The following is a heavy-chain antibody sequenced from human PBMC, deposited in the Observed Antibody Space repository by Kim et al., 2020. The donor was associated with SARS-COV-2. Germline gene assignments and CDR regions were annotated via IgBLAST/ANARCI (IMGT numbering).Heavy chain of an antibody. Sequence: SETLSLTCTVSGASLRYYYWSWIRQSPGKAPEWIGDMFDGGNTKYNPSLKSRVTISVDTSKNQFTLNLRSVTAADTAVYFCARGLQTTVPTWGPGTLAT. J-gene: IGHJ1*01. CDR2: MFDGGNT. CDR1: GASLRYYY. D-gene: IGHD4-17*01. CDR3: ARGLQTTVPT. V-gene: IGHV4-59*01.